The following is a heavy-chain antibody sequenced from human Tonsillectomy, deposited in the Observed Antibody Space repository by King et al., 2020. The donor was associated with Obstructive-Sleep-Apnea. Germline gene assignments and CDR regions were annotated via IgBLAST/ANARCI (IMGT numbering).Heavy chain of an antibody. Sequence: VPLQESGPGLVKPSETLSLTCTVSGGSISNYYWSWIRQPPGKGLEWIGYIFSTGDTSYNPSLQTRVTISLDTSKNQFSLRLTSVTAADTAVYYCARVRDSSALYYYYYGMDVWGQGTTVTVSS. CDR2: IFSTGDT. J-gene: IGHJ6*02. V-gene: IGHV4-59*01. CDR3: ARVRDSSALYYYYYGMDV. CDR1: GGSISNYY. D-gene: IGHD3-22*01.